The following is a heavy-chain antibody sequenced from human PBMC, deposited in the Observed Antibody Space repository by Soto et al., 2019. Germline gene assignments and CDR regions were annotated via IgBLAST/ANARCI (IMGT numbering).Heavy chain of an antibody. CDR1: GGSISSYY. CDR2: IYYSGST. CDR3: ARFRGGYYDILTGSRAFDI. J-gene: IGHJ3*02. Sequence: PSETLSLTCTVSGGSISSYYWSWIRQPPGKGLEWIGYIYYSGSTNYNPSLKSRVTISADTSKNQSSLKLSSVTAADTAVYYCARFRGGYYDILTGSRAFDIWGQGTMVTVSS. D-gene: IGHD3-9*01. V-gene: IGHV4-59*01.